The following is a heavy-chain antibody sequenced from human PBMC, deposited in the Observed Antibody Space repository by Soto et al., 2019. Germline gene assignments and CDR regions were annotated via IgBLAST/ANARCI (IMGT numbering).Heavy chain of an antibody. J-gene: IGHJ4*02. CDR2: INPSGGST. CDR3: ARDKNYYGSGSYQIDY. D-gene: IGHD3-10*01. CDR1: GYTFTSYY. Sequence: ASVKVSCKASGYTFTSYYMHWVRQAPGQGLEWMGIINPSGGSTSYAQKFQGRVTMTRDTSTSTVYMELSSLRSEDTAVYYCARDKNYYGSGSYQIDYWGQATLVTVPS. V-gene: IGHV1-46*03.